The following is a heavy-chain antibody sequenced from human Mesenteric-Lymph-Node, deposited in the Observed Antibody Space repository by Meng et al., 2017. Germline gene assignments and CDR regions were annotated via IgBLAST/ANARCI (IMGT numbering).Heavy chain of an antibody. Sequence: GESLKISCTGSGYTFSGYWIGWVRQMPGKGLEWMGIIFPGDSKTRYSPSFQGQVTISAGMSITTAYLQWSSLKASDSAMYYCARLRGSSLTVYYFDYWGQGTLVTGSS. CDR1: GYTFSGYW. J-gene: IGHJ4*02. V-gene: IGHV5-51*01. CDR2: IFPGDSKT. D-gene: IGHD1-26*01. CDR3: ARLRGSSLTVYYFDY.